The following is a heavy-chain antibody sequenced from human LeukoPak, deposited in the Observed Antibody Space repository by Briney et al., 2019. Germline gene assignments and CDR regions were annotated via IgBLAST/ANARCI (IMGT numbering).Heavy chain of an antibody. D-gene: IGHD4-17*01. CDR3: ARVDYGDYVIDY. CDR2: INHSGST. J-gene: IGHJ4*02. CDR1: GGSFSGYY. V-gene: IGHV4-34*01. Sequence: SETLSLTCAVYGGSFSGYYWSWLRQPPGKGLEWIGEINHSGSTNYNPSLKSRVTISVDTSKNQFSLKLSSVTAADTAVYYCARVDYGDYVIDYWGQGTLVTVSS.